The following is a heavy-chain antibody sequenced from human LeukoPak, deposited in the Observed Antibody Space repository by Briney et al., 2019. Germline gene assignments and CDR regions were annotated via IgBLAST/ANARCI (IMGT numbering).Heavy chain of an antibody. Sequence: SVKVSCKASGFTFTSSAMQWVRQARGQRLEWIGWIVVGSGNTNYAQKFQERVTITRDMSTSTAYMGLSSLRSEDTAVYYCAANPLYCSSTSCYAGYYYYYYGMDVWGQGTTVTVSS. J-gene: IGHJ6*02. CDR1: GFTFTSSA. CDR3: AANPLYCSSTSCYAGYYYYYYGMDV. V-gene: IGHV1-58*02. CDR2: IVVGSGNT. D-gene: IGHD2-2*01.